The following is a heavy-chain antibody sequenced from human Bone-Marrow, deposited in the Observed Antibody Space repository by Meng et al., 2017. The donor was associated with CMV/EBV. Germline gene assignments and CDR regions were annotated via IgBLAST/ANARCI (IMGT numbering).Heavy chain of an antibody. CDR1: GGSISSYY. Sequence: GSLRLSCTVSGGSISSYYWSWIRQPPGKGLEWIGYIYYSGSTNYNPSLKSRVTISVDTSKNQFSLKLSSVTAADTAVYYCARIPHYGSFGHFDYWGQGTLVTVSS. D-gene: IGHD3-10*01. J-gene: IGHJ4*02. CDR3: ARIPHYGSFGHFDY. V-gene: IGHV4-59*01. CDR2: IYYSGST.